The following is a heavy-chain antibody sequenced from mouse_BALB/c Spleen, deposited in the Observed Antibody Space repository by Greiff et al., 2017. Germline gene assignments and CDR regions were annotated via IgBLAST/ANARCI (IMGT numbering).Heavy chain of an antibody. J-gene: IGHJ3*01. V-gene: IGHV5-9-3*01. D-gene: IGHD2-4*01. CDR2: ISSGGSYT. CDR1: GFTFSSYA. CDR3: ALDYDGSCAY. Sequence: EVQLVESGGGLVKPGGSLKLSCAASGFTFSSYAMSWVRQTPEKRLEWVATISSGGSYTYYPDSVKGRFTISRDNAKNTLYLQMSSLRSEDTAMYYCALDYDGSCAYWGQGTLVTVSA.